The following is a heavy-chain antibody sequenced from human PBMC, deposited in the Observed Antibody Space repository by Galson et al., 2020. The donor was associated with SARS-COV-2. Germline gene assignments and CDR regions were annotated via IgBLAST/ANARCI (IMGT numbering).Heavy chain of an antibody. V-gene: IGHV3-30*18. D-gene: IGHD3-22*01. CDR3: AKGEVVVITTGYFQH. J-gene: IGHJ1*01. CDR2: ISYDGSNK. CDR1: GFTFSSYG. Sequence: GESLKISCAASGFTFSSYGMHWVRQAPGKGLEWVAVISYDGSNKYYADSVKGRFTISRDNSKNTLYLQMNSLRAEDTAVYYCAKGEVVVITTGYFQHWGQGTLVTVSS.